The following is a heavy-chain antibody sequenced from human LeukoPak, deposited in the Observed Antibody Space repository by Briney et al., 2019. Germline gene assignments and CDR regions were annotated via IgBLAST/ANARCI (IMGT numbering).Heavy chain of an antibody. CDR1: GFTVNSNY. D-gene: IGHD3-10*01. J-gene: IGHJ4*02. CDR3: ARDVGFGEYYFDY. Sequence: PGGSLRLSCAASGFTVNSNYMNWVRQAPGKGLEWVSSISSSSSYIYYADSVKGRFTISRDNAKNSLYLQMNSLRAEDTAVYYCARDVGFGEYYFDYWGQGTLVTVSS. CDR2: ISSSSSYI. V-gene: IGHV3-21*01.